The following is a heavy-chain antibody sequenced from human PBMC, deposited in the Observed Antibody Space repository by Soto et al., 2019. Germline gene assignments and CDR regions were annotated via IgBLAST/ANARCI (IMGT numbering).Heavy chain of an antibody. CDR1: GFTFSTYP. CDR2: ISYDGSNK. V-gene: IGHV3-30*14. Sequence: QVQLVESGGGVVQPGRSLRLSCAASGFTFSTYPMHWVRQAPGKGLEWVAVISYDGSNKYYVDSVRGRFTISRDNSKNTLYLQMNSLRAEDTAVYYCARDRTVTLPSYGMDVWGQGTTVTVSS. CDR3: ARDRTVTLPSYGMDV. J-gene: IGHJ6*02. D-gene: IGHD4-17*01.